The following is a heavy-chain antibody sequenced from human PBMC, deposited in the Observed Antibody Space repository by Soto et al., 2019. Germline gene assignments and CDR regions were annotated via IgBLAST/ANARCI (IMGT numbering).Heavy chain of an antibody. Sequence: EVQLVESGGGLAQPGRSLRLSCEASGFKFGDYAMHWVRQAPGKGLEWVSGVSWNSEIVGYADSVKGRFTISRDNAKNSLYLEMNSLRTEDTALYYCAKDRGPCSGNKCSSLYYYYGMYVWGQGTTVTVSS. J-gene: IGHJ6*02. D-gene: IGHD2-15*01. CDR1: GFKFGDYA. V-gene: IGHV3-9*01. CDR2: VSWNSEIV. CDR3: AKDRGPCSGNKCSSLYYYYGMYV.